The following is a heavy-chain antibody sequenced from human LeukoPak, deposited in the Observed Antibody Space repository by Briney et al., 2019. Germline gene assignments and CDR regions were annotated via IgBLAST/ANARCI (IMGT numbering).Heavy chain of an antibody. CDR3: ASQYGMDV. Sequence: SETLSLTCAVYGGSFSGYYWSWIRQPPGKGLEWSGEINHSGSTNYNPSLKSRVTIPVDTSKNQFSLKLSSVTAADTAVYYCASQYGMDVWGQGTTVTVSS. CDR1: GGSFSGYY. V-gene: IGHV4-34*01. J-gene: IGHJ6*02. CDR2: INHSGST.